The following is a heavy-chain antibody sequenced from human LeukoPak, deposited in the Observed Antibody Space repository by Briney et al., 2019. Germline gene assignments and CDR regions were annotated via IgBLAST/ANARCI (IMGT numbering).Heavy chain of an antibody. CDR1: GSTFSSAW. D-gene: IGHD2/OR15-2a*01. CDR3: ARRGEYFDQ. Sequence: KPGESLQISCQGAGSTFSSAWIGWVRQLPGKGVEGMGIIYAGDSDTRDSPSFQGQVTISVDKSISTAYLQWNSLRASDTAIYYCARRGEYFDQWGQGTLVTVSS. J-gene: IGHJ4*02. V-gene: IGHV5-51*03. CDR2: IYAGDSDT.